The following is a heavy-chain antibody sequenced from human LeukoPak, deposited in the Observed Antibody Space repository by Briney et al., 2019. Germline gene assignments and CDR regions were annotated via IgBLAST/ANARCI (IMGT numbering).Heavy chain of an antibody. CDR2: INPNSGGT. CDR3: ARDLGTYYYDSSGYYGY. Sequence: ASVKVSCKASGYTFTGYYMLWVRQAPGQGLEWMGWINPNSGGTNYAQKFQGRVTMTRDTSISTAYMELSRLRSDDTAVYYCARDLGTYYYDSSGYYGYWGQGTLVTVSS. V-gene: IGHV1-2*02. D-gene: IGHD3-22*01. J-gene: IGHJ4*02. CDR1: GYTFTGYY.